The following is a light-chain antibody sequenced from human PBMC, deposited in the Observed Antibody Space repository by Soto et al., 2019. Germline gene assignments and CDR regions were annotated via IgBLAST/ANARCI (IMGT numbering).Light chain of an antibody. CDR1: QTISSW. Sequence: DLQMTQSPSTLSASVGDRVTVTCRASQTISSWLAWYQQKPGKAPKLLIYEASNLESGVPSRFRGSGSGTEFTLTISSLQPDDFATYYCQQYDSLWTFGQGTKVEIK. CDR2: EAS. V-gene: IGKV1-5*03. J-gene: IGKJ1*01. CDR3: QQYDSLWT.